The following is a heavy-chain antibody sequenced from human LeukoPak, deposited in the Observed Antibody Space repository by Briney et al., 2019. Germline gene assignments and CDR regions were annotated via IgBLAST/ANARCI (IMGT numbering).Heavy chain of an antibody. V-gene: IGHV4-30-4*08. CDR2: IYYSGST. Sequence: SETLSLTCTVSGGPISSGDYYWSWIRQPPGKGLEWIGYIYYSGSTYYNPSLKSRVTISVDTSKNQFSLKLSSVTAADTAVYYCARDLFWGSIDYWGQGTLVTVSS. D-gene: IGHD3-16*01. CDR1: GGPISSGDYY. CDR3: ARDLFWGSIDY. J-gene: IGHJ4*02.